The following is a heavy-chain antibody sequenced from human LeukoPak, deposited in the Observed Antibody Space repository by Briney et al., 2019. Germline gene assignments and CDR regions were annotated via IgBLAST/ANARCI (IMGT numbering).Heavy chain of an antibody. CDR1: GFTVINNY. CDR3: AKDHLPGIVVADRDY. CDR2: IYSGGST. D-gene: IGHD6-19*01. J-gene: IGHJ4*02. Sequence: PGGSLRLSCAASGFTVINNYMSWVRQAPGKGLEWVSLIYSGGSTYYADSVKGRFTISRDNSKNTLYLQMNSLRAEDTAVYYCAKDHLPGIVVADRDYWGQGTLVTVSS. V-gene: IGHV3-53*01.